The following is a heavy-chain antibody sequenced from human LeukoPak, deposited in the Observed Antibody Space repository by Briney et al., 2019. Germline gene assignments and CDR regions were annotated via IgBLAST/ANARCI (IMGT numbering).Heavy chain of an antibody. J-gene: IGHJ4*02. CDR2: IYHSGST. D-gene: IGHD3-22*01. CDR1: GGSISSGGYS. V-gene: IGHV4-30-2*01. Sequence: SETLSLTCAVSGGSISSGGYSGSWIRQPPGKGLEWIGYIYHSGSTYYNPSLKSRVTISVDRSKNQFSLKLSSVTAADTAVYYCAARVSYYDSSGYTQSFDYWGQGTLVTVSS. CDR3: AARVSYYDSSGYTQSFDY.